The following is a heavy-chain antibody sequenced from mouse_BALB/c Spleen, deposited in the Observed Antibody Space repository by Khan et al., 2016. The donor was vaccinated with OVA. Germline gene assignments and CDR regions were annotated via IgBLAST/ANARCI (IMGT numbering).Heavy chain of an antibody. Sequence: QVQLKQSGPGLVAPSQSLSITCTVSGFSLTSYGIHWVRQPPGKGLEWLVVIWSDGSTNYNSVLKSRLSISKDNSKCQVFLKMNSLHTDDTAIYYCDRWFDGYSSLYAMDYWGQGTSVTVSS. D-gene: IGHD2-3*01. V-gene: IGHV2-6*02. CDR3: DRWFDGYSSLYAMDY. CDR1: GFSLTSYG. CDR2: IWSDGST. J-gene: IGHJ4*01.